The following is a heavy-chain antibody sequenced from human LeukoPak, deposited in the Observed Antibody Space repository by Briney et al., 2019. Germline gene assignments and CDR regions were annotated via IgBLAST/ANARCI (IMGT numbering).Heavy chain of an antibody. D-gene: IGHD4/OR15-4a*01. J-gene: IGHJ6*02. V-gene: IGHV4-59*01. CDR2: TDYSGTT. CDR3: AREDPRTKVPEGMDV. Sequence: ETLSLTCTVAGGSISRYYWSWIRQPPGEGLVWIGYTDYSGTTNYNPSLKSRVTISVDTSKTQFSLKLRSVTDADTAVYYCAREDPRTKVPEGMDVWGQGTTVTDSS. CDR1: GGSISRYY.